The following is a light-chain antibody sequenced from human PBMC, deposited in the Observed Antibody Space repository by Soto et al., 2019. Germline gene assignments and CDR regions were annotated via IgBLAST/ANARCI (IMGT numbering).Light chain of an antibody. CDR1: QTVSSGF. CDR3: QQYNNWPWT. J-gene: IGKJ1*01. V-gene: IGKV3-20*01. CDR2: GSS. Sequence: PGERATLSCRASQTVSSGFLAWYQQKPGQAPRLLIYGSSSRATGIPDRFSGSGSGTDFTLSISRLEPEDSAVYYCQQYNNWPWTFGQGTKVEIK.